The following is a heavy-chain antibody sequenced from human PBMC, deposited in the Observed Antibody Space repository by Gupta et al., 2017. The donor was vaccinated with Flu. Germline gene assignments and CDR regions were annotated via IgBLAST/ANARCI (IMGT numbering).Heavy chain of an antibody. CDR2: INPKSGAT. J-gene: IGHJ5*02. D-gene: IGHD3-9*01. CDR1: YY. V-gene: IGHV1-2*07. CDR3: ARDPDYDISTGYRFDP. Sequence: YYMTWLRQAPGQGPEWMGWINPKSGATNYAHKFQGRVTMTRDTSISTVYMELKRLTSDDTAVYYCARDPDYDISTGYRFDPWGQGTLVTVSS.